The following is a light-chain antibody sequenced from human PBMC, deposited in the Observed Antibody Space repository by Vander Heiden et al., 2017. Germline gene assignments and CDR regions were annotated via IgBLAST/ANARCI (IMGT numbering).Light chain of an antibody. CDR1: SSNIGSNY. CDR2: RNN. CDR3: YASQDSRSGPGV. J-gene: IGLJ2*01. Sequence: GQRVTISCSGSSSNIGSNYVYWYQQLPGTAPKLLIDRNNQRPSGVTDRFSCSTSGASAAPAITTLLAEDEADYYCYASQDSRSGPGVFGGGTKLTVL. V-gene: IGLV1-47*01.